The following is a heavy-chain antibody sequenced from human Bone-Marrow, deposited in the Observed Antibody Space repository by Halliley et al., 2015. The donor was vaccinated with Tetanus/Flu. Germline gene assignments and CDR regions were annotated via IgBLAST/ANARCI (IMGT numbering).Heavy chain of an antibody. V-gene: IGHV3-49*04. J-gene: IGHJ4*02. CDR3: SVGGLALPY. CDR1: GSTLGDYA. Sequence: SLRLSCSVSGSTLGDYAMNWVRQAPGKGLEWVGFMKSKELGETTLYAASVEGRFTISRDASRNIAFLQMNSLRTEDTAVYYCSVGGLALPYWGRGTLVSVSS. CDR2: MKSKELGETT.